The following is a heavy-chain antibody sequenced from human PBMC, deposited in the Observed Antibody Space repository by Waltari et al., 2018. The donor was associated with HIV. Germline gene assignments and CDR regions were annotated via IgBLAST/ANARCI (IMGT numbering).Heavy chain of an antibody. CDR3: VRNLWFGEIRWFDP. D-gene: IGHD3-10*01. CDR1: GGSFTSYS. CDR2: IYYTGNT. Sequence: QVQLQESGPGLVRPSETLSLTCTVPGGSFTSYSWTWVRQAAGKGLEWIGRIYYTGNTNYNPSLKSRFTMSVDTYNNQFPLRLSSVTAADTAVYYCVRNLWFGEIRWFDPWGQGTLVTVSS. J-gene: IGHJ5*02. V-gene: IGHV4-4*07.